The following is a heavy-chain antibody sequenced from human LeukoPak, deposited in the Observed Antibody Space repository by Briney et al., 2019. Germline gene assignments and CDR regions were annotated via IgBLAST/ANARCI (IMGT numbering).Heavy chain of an antibody. Sequence: PSQTLSLTCTVSGDSISSGTYYWSWIRPPAWKGLEWIGRVYSSGNTNYNPSLKSRVTISIDTSKNQFSLKLSSVTAADTAAYYCARGVGSSSSNWFDPWGQGTLVTVSS. J-gene: IGHJ5*02. CDR3: ARGVGSSSSNWFDP. V-gene: IGHV4-61*02. D-gene: IGHD6-6*01. CDR2: VYSSGNT. CDR1: GDSISSGTYY.